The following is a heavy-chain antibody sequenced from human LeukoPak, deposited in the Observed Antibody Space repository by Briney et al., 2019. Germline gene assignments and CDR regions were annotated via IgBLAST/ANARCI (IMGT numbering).Heavy chain of an antibody. CDR2: INPHSGGT. V-gene: IGHV1-2*02. D-gene: IGHD3-10*01. J-gene: IGHJ4*02. CDR1: GYTFTGYY. CDR3: ARVMPLEGSGSDTLDY. Sequence: GASVKVSCKASGYTFTGYYMHWLRQAPGQGLEWMGWINPHSGGTKYAQKFQGRVTMSRDTSISTAYMELSRLRSDDTAVYYCARVMPLEGSGSDTLDYWGQGTLVTVSS.